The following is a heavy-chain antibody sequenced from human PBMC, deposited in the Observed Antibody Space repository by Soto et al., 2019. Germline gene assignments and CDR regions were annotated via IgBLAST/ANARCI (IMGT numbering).Heavy chain of an antibody. D-gene: IGHD6-13*01. CDR2: ISGSGGST. J-gene: IGHJ4*02. CDR1: GVSFSSYA. V-gene: IGHV3-23*01. Sequence: PGGSLSLSCAASGVSFSSYAMGGFRQAPGKGLEWVSAISGSGGSTYYADSVKGRFTISRDNSKNTLYLQMNSLRAEDTAVYYCAKENGYSSSWFEFDYWGQGTLVTVSS. CDR3: AKENGYSSSWFEFDY.